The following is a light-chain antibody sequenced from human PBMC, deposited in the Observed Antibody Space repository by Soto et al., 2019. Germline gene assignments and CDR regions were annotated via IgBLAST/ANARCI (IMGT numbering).Light chain of an antibody. CDR1: QSVSSTY. J-gene: IGKJ1*01. CDR3: QQYGRSLWT. V-gene: IGKV3-20*01. CDR2: ATS. Sequence: EIVLTQSPGTLSLSPGERASLSCRASQSVSSTYLAWYQQKPGQAPRLLIYATSTRATGIPDRFSGSGSGTDFTLTISRLEPEDFAVYYCQQYGRSLWTF.